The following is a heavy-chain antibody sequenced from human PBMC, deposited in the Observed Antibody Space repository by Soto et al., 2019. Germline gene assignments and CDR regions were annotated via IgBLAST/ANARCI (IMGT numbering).Heavy chain of an antibody. CDR2: ISAYNGNT. D-gene: IGHD2-15*01. CDR3: ARDRKGYCSGGSCPSDY. J-gene: IGHJ4*02. Sequence: QVQLVQSGAEVKKPGASVKVSCKASGYTFTRYGISWVRQAPGQGLEWMGWISAYNGNTNYAQKLQGRVTMTTDTSTSTAYMELRSLRSDDTAVYYCARDRKGYCSGGSCPSDYWGQGTLVTVSS. V-gene: IGHV1-18*01. CDR1: GYTFTRYG.